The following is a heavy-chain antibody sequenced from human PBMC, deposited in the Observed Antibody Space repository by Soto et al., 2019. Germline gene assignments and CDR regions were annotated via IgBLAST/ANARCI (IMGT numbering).Heavy chain of an antibody. J-gene: IGHJ5*02. Sequence: GGSLRLSCAASGITFSSYGMHWVRQAPGKGLEWVAVISYDGSNKYYADSVKGRFTISRDNSKNTLYLQMNSLRAEDKAVYCCAKELSNYEVNGFDPWGQGTLVTVSS. CDR1: GITFSSYG. V-gene: IGHV3-30*18. D-gene: IGHD4-4*01. CDR3: AKELSNYEVNGFDP. CDR2: ISYDGSNK.